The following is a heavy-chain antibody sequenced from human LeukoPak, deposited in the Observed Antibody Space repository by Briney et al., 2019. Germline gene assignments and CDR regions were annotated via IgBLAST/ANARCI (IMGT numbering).Heavy chain of an antibody. Sequence: PSETLSLTCTVSGYSISSGYFWGWVRQPPGKGLEWIGNIYHSGSTYYNPSLKSRVTLSVDTSKNQFSLKLSSVTAADTAVYYCARTLYSSGWCPFDYWGQGALVTLSS. CDR2: IYHSGST. J-gene: IGHJ4*02. D-gene: IGHD6-19*01. V-gene: IGHV4-38-2*02. CDR1: GYSISSGYF. CDR3: ARTLYSSGWCPFDY.